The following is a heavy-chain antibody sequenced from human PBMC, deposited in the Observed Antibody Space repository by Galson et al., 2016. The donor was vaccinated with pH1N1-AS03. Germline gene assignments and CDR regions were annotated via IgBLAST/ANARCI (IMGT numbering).Heavy chain of an antibody. J-gene: IGHJ6*04. CDR1: GYTFKSHG. CDR3: AVWGYISGTHGLDV. D-gene: IGHD5-12*01. Sequence: SVKVSCKASGYTFKSHGISWVRQAPGQGLEWMGWISVYTGKTNYAQKFQGRVTMTTDTSTSTAYMELRSLISDDTAVYYCAVWGYISGTHGLDVWGKGTTVTVSS. CDR2: ISVYTGKT. V-gene: IGHV1-18*01.